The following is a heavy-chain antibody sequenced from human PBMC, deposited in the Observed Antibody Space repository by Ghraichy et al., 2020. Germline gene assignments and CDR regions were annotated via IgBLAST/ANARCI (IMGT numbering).Heavy chain of an antibody. J-gene: IGHJ4*02. Sequence: GGSLRLSCAASGFTFSSYAMSWVRQAPGKGLEWVSAISGSGAKTYCADSVKGRFTISRDNSKTTLYLQMNSLRAEDTAVYYCAKDRGDGYSSDSGSPLQGPFDSWGQGTLVTVSS. CDR3: AKDRGDGYSSDSGSPLQGPFDS. D-gene: IGHD3-10*01. V-gene: IGHV3-23*01. CDR2: ISGSGAKT. CDR1: GFTFSSYA.